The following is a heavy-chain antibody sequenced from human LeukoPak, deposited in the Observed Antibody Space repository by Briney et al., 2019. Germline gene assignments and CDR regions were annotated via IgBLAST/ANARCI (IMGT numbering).Heavy chain of an antibody. Sequence: SETLSLTCTVSGGSISSSSYYWGWIRQPPGKGLEWIGSIYYSGSTNYNPSLRSRVTISVDTSKNQFSLKLSSVTAADTAVYYCARGLRRWLQFTHSPPEGNLAFDIWGQGTMVTVSS. J-gene: IGHJ3*02. CDR3: ARGLRRWLQFTHSPPEGNLAFDI. D-gene: IGHD5-24*01. CDR1: GGSISSSSYY. V-gene: IGHV4-39*07. CDR2: IYYSGST.